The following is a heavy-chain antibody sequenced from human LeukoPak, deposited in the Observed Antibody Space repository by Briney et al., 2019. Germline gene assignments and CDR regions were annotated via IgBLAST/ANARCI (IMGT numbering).Heavy chain of an antibody. CDR3: GAVVAATPDY. Sequence: GGSLRLSRAASGFTFSNAWMSWVRQAPGKGLEWVSYISDSGSTIYYADFVKGRFTVSRDNAKNSLYLQMSSLRAEDTAVYYCGAVVAATPDYWGQGTLVTVSS. D-gene: IGHD2-15*01. CDR2: ISDSGSTI. J-gene: IGHJ4*02. CDR1: GFTFSNAW. V-gene: IGHV3-11*01.